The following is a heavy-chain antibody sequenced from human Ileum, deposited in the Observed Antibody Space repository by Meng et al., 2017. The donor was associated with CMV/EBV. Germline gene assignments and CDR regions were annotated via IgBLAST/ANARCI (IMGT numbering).Heavy chain of an antibody. CDR2: INPNNGDT. Sequence: ASVKVSCKASGYTFTGYYMHWVRQAPGQGPEWMGWINPNNGDTNYAQKFQGRVTMSRDSSISSAYMQLSSLASDDTAVYYCMAQRGYGYAPTFDSWGQGTLVTVSS. J-gene: IGHJ4*02. D-gene: IGHD5-18*01. CDR1: GYTFTGYY. CDR3: MAQRGYGYAPTFDS. V-gene: IGHV1-2*02.